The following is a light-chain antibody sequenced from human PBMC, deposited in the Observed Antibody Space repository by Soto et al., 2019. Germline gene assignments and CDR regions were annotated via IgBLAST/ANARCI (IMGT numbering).Light chain of an antibody. V-gene: IGLV1-44*01. CDR1: SSNIGSTT. J-gene: IGLJ3*02. CDR3: AAWDDSLNGVV. CDR2: NNN. Sequence: QLLLTQPPSASGTPGQRVTIACSGSSSNIGSTTVKWYQQLPGTAPKLLIYNNNQRPSGVPDRFSGSKSGTSASLAISGLQSEDEADYYCAAWDDSLNGVVFGGGTKLTVL.